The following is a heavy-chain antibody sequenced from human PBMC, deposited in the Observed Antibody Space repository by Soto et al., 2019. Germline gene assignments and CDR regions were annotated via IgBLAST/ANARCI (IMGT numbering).Heavy chain of an antibody. D-gene: IGHD2-15*01. J-gene: IGHJ6*02. CDR1: GGTFSSYA. Sequence: SVKVSCKASGGTFSSYAISWVRQAPGQGLEWMGGIIPIFGTANYAQKFQGRVTITADESTSTAYMELSSLRSEDTAVYYCARNGVCSGGSCYRPPRSYYGMDVWG. CDR3: ARNGVCSGGSCYRPPRSYYGMDV. CDR2: IIPIFGTA. V-gene: IGHV1-69*13.